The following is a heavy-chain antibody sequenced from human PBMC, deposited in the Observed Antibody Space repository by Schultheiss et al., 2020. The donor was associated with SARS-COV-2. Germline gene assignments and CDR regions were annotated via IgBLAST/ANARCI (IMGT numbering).Heavy chain of an antibody. CDR2: INHSGST. CDR1: GGSISSYY. Sequence: SETLSLTCTVSGGSISSYYWSWIRQPPGKGLEWIGEINHSGSTNYNPSLKSRVTISVDKSKNQFSLKLSSVTAADTAVYYFARHGYSYGYNWFDPWGQGTLVTVSS. CDR3: ARHGYSYGYNWFDP. V-gene: IGHV4-34*01. J-gene: IGHJ5*02. D-gene: IGHD5-18*01.